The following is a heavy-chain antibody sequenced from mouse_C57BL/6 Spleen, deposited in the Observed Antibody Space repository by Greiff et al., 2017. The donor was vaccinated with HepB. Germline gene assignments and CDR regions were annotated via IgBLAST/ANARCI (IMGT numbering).Heavy chain of an antibody. Sequence: QVHVKQPGAELVRPGSSVKLSCKASGYTFTSYWMHWVKQRPIQGLEWIGNIDPSDSETHYNQKFKDKATLTVDKSSSTAYMQLSSLTSEDSAVYYCARRSSYDYYAMDYWGQGTSVTVSS. J-gene: IGHJ4*01. CDR3: ARRSSYDYYAMDY. V-gene: IGHV1-52*01. CDR2: IDPSDSET. D-gene: IGHD1-1*01. CDR1: GYTFTSYW.